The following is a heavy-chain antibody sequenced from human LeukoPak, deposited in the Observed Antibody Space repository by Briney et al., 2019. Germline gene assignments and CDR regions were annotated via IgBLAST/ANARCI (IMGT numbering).Heavy chain of an antibody. Sequence: SQTLSLTCAISGDSVSSNSAAWNWIRQSPSRGLEWLGRTFYRSKWYNDFALSVKSRITINPDTSKNQLSLQLNSVTPEDTAVYYCARDQMVTAVAGSPGSGNYYPLDYWGQGTLVTVSS. D-gene: IGHD1-26*01. CDR3: ARDQMVTAVAGSPGSGNYYPLDY. CDR2: TFYRSKWYN. V-gene: IGHV6-1*01. J-gene: IGHJ4*02. CDR1: GDSVSSNSAA.